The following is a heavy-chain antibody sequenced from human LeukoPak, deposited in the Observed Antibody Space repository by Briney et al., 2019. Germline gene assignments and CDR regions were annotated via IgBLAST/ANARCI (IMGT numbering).Heavy chain of an antibody. V-gene: IGHV3-15*01. D-gene: IGHD4-17*01. J-gene: IGHJ3*02. Sequence: GGSLRLSCAASGFTFSHAWMNWVRQAPGKGLEWVGRIKSKTDGGAADHAAPVKGRFILSRDDSDNTLYLQMDSLKTEDTAVYYCVTDSGRDYGDYKGAFDIWGQGTMVTVSS. CDR3: VTDSGRDYGDYKGAFDI. CDR2: IKSKTDGGAA. CDR1: GFTFSHAW.